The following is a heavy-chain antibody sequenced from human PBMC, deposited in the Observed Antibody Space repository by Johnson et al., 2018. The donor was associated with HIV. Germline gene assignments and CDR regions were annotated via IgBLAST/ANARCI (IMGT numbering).Heavy chain of an antibody. Sequence: VQLVESGGGLVQPGGSLRLSCAASGFTFDDYGMSWVRQAPGKGLEWVSGISWNGGNTDYADSVTGRFTISRDNAKNSLYLQMNSLRAEDTALYFCAREPVAGPGRNAFDIWGQGTMVTVSS. CDR1: GFTFDDYG. D-gene: IGHD6-19*01. V-gene: IGHV3-20*04. CDR3: AREPVAGPGRNAFDI. CDR2: ISWNGGNT. J-gene: IGHJ3*02.